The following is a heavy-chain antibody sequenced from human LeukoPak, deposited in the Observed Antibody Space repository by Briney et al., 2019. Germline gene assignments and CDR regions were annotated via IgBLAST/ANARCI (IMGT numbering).Heavy chain of an antibody. CDR1: GFTFSNYA. Sequence: GGSLRLSCAASGFTFSNYAIHWVRQPPGKGLEWVTVISYDGGNKYYTDSVKGRFTISRDNSKNALYLQMNSLRAGDTAVYYCARSISGVFNRFDYWGKGTLVTVSS. J-gene: IGHJ4*02. CDR2: ISYDGGNK. V-gene: IGHV3-30-3*01. CDR3: ARSISGVFNRFDY. D-gene: IGHD2-21*01.